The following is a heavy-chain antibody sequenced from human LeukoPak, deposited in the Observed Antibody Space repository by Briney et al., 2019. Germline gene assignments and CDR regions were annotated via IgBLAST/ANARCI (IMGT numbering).Heavy chain of an antibody. D-gene: IGHD4-17*01. CDR1: GGSISSSSYY. CDR3: AREYGDYVGSKFDY. Sequence: SETLSPTCTVSGGSISSSSYYWGWIRQPPGKGLEWIGSIYYSGSTYYSPSLKSRVTISVDTSKNQFSLKLSSVTAADTAVYYCAREYGDYVGSKFDYWGKGTTVTVSS. V-gene: IGHV4-39*07. CDR2: IYYSGST. J-gene: IGHJ6*04.